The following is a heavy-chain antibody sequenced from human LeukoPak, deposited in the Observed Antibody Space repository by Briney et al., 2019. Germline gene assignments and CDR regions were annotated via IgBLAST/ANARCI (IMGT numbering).Heavy chain of an antibody. CDR3: ARGLWFGELLTQTAFDY. J-gene: IGHJ4*02. D-gene: IGHD3-10*01. CDR1: GYSFTSYW. Sequence: GESLKISCQASGYSFTSYWIGWVRQMPGKGLEWMGIIYPGDSDTRYSPSFQGQVTISADKSISTAYLQWSSLKASDTAMYYCARGLWFGELLTQTAFDYWGQGTLVTVSS. V-gene: IGHV5-51*01. CDR2: IYPGDSDT.